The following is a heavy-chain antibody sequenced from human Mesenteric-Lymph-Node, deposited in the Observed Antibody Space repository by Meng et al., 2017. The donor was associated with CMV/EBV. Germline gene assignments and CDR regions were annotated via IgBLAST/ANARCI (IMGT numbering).Heavy chain of an antibody. J-gene: IGHJ2*01. CDR2: IRASTGST. D-gene: IGHD3-16*01. CDR1: GFTFSSYA. CDR3: AKDRGLGDWYFDL. V-gene: IGHV3-23*01. Sequence: GESLKISCAASGFTFSSYAMSWVRRAPGKGLEWVSAIRASTGSTYYADSVKGRFTISRDNSKNTLYLQMHSLRAEDTAVYYCAKDRGLGDWYFDLWGRGTLVTVSS.